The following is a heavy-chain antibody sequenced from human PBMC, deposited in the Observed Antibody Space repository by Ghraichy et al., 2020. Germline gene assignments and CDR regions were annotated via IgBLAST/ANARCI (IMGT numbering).Heavy chain of an antibody. Sequence: SETLSLTCAVSGYSISSGYYWGWIRQPPGKGLEWIGSIYHSGSTDYNPSLKSRVTISVETSKNPFSMKLRSVTAADTAVYFCARGGISEKSRLGWFDPWGQGTLVTVSS. CDR3: ARGGISEKSRLGWFDP. CDR2: IYHSGST. CDR1: GYSISSGYY. J-gene: IGHJ5*02. D-gene: IGHD1-14*01. V-gene: IGHV4-38-2*01.